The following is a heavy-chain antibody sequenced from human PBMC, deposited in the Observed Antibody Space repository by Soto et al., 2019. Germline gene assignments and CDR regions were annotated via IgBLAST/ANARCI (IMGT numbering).Heavy chain of an antibody. D-gene: IGHD6-6*01. CDR2: IIPIFGTA. CDR1: GGTFSSYA. CDR3: ARDLGWAARRGRDFAY. Sequence: ASVKVSCKASGGTFSSYAISWVRQAPGQGLEWMGGIIPIFGTANYAQKFQGRVTITADESTSTAYMELSSLRSEDTAVYYCARDLGWAARRGRDFAYPAQGSLVTVSS. V-gene: IGHV1-69*13. J-gene: IGHJ4*02.